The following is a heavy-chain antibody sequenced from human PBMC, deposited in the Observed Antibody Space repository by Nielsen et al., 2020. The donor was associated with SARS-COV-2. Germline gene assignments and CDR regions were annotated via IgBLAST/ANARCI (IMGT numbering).Heavy chain of an antibody. D-gene: IGHD2-15*01. V-gene: IGHV1-18*04. Sequence: ASVKVSCKASGYTFNNNGFSWVRQAPGQGLEWVGWVSAYNANTNYAQKLQGRVTMTTDTSTSTAYMELRSLRSDDTAVYYCARAVGSAFYYYYMDVWGQGTLVTVSS. CDR3: ARAVGSAFYYYYMDV. CDR1: GYTFNNNG. CDR2: VSAYNANT. J-gene: IGHJ6*03.